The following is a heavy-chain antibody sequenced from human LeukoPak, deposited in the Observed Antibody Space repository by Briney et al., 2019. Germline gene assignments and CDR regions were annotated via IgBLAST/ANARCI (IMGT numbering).Heavy chain of an antibody. Sequence: SETLSLTCTVSGGSFSNHYWTWIRQPPGKTMEWIGYVHYSGSTKYNPSLKSRVTISLDTSKNQFSLKLSSVSAADTAVYYCARDSAPVRYPWYFDPWGRGTLVTVSS. CDR3: ARDSAPVRYPWYFDP. CDR1: GGSFSNHY. J-gene: IGHJ2*01. V-gene: IGHV4-59*11. CDR2: VHYSGST. D-gene: IGHD2-15*01.